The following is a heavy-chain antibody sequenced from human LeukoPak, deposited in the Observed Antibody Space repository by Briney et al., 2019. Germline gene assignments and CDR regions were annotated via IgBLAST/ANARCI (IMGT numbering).Heavy chain of an antibody. D-gene: IGHD3-3*01. Sequence: GGSLRLSCAASGFTFSSYSMNWVRQAPGKGLEWVSSISSSSSYIYYADSVKGRFTISRDNAKNSLYLQMNSLRAEDTAVYYCAKLWSGYSYYFDYWGQGTLVTVSS. J-gene: IGHJ4*02. V-gene: IGHV3-21*04. CDR2: ISSSSSYI. CDR1: GFTFSSYS. CDR3: AKLWSGYSYYFDY.